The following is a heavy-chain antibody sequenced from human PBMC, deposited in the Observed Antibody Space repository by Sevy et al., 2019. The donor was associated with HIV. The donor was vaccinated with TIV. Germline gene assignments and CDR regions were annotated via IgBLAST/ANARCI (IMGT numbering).Heavy chain of an antibody. CDR2: ISSSSTI. V-gene: IGHV3-48*01. Sequence: GGSLRLSCAASGFTFSSYSMNWVRQAPGKGLEWVSYISSSSTIYYADSVKGRFTISRDNAKNSLYLQMNSLRAEDTAVYYCARDRAYYDFWSGYSIPNWFDPWGQGTLVTVSS. D-gene: IGHD3-3*01. CDR1: GFTFSSYS. CDR3: ARDRAYYDFWSGYSIPNWFDP. J-gene: IGHJ5*02.